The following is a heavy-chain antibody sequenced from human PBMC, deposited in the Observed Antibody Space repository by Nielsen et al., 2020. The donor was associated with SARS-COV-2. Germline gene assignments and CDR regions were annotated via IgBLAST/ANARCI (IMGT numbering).Heavy chain of an antibody. CDR3: TRRVAGGTMDV. J-gene: IGHJ6*02. CDR2: INSEGSLT. D-gene: IGHD6-19*01. V-gene: IGHV3-74*01. Sequence: GESLKISCAASGFTLTSYWMHWVRQAPGKGLVWVSRINSEGSLTISADSVKGRFTISRDSAKNTLYLQMNSLGADDTAIYYCTRRVAGGTMDVWGQGTTVTVSS. CDR1: GFTLTSYW.